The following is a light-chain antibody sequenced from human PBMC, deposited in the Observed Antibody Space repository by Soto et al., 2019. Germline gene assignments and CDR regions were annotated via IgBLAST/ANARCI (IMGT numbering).Light chain of an antibody. CDR3: MSFASTSTWV. Sequence: QSALTQPASVSGSPGQSITISCTGTSSDVGGYNYVSWYQQHPGKAPKLMVYDVTHRPSGVSNRFSGSKSGDTASLTISGLQTEDEVEYYCMSFASTSTWVFGGGTKLTVL. V-gene: IGLV2-14*01. J-gene: IGLJ3*02. CDR2: DVT. CDR1: SSDVGGYNY.